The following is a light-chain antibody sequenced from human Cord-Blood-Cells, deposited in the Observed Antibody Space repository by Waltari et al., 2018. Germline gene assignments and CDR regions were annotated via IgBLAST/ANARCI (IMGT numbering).Light chain of an antibody. CDR2: SNN. V-gene: IGLV1-44*01. CDR3: AAWDDSLNGVV. Sequence: QSVLTQPPSASGTPGQRVTISCSGSSSNIGSNTVKWYQQLPGTAPKLLIDSNNHRPSGVPDRFSGSNSGTSASLAISGLQSEDGADYYCAAWDDSLNGVVFGGGTKLTVL. J-gene: IGLJ2*01. CDR1: SSNIGSNT.